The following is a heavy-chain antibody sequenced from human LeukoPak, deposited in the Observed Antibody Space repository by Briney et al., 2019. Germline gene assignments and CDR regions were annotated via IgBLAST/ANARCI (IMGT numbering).Heavy chain of an antibody. Sequence: GGSPRLSCAASGFTFSSYGMPWVRQAPGKGLEWVAVIWYDGSNKYYADSVKGRFTISRDNSKNTLYLQMNSLRAEDTAVYYCARDKRSYSYHYYYGMDVWGQGTTVTVSS. J-gene: IGHJ6*02. CDR3: ARDKRSYSYHYYYGMDV. CDR2: IWYDGSNK. CDR1: GFTFSSYG. D-gene: IGHD3-16*01. V-gene: IGHV3-33*01.